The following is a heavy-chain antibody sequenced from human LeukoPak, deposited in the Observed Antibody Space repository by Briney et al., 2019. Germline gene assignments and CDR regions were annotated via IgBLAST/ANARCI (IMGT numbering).Heavy chain of an antibody. CDR2: ISGSGGGT. CDR1: GFTFNSYA. Sequence: PGGSLRLSCAASGFTFNSYAMSWVRQAPEKGLEWVATISGSGGGTYYADSVKGRFTISRDDSKNTLYLQMNSLRAEDTAVYYCARRRVDSGWLFDFWGQGTLVTVSS. V-gene: IGHV3-23*01. J-gene: IGHJ4*02. CDR3: ARRRVDSGWLFDF. D-gene: IGHD6-19*01.